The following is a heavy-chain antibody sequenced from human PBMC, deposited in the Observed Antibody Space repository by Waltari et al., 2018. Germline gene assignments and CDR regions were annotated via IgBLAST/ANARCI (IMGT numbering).Heavy chain of an antibody. V-gene: IGHV3-7*01. Sequence: EVQLMQSGGGLVRPGGSLRLSCVGPGFILYNYWMLWARQAPGKGLQWVAKIHPEGTVKYYVDSVKGRFTVSRDNAKNSLYLQMFSLTTDDTAMYYCARDNSYFSDDLWGQGSLVTVSS. CDR1: GFILYNYW. CDR3: ARDNSYFSDDL. D-gene: IGHD3-3*01. J-gene: IGHJ5*02. CDR2: IHPEGTVK.